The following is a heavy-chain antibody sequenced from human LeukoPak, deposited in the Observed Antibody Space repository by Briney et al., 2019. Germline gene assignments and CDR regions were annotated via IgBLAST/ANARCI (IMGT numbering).Heavy chain of an antibody. CDR3: ASHSGYDYSDY. Sequence: PSETLSLTCTVSGGSISSSSYYWGWIRQPPGKGLEWIGSIYYSGSTYYNPSLKSRVTISVDTSKNQFSLKLSSVTAADTAVYYCASHSGYDYSDYWGQGTLVTVSS. D-gene: IGHD5-12*01. CDR1: GGSISSSSYY. J-gene: IGHJ4*02. V-gene: IGHV4-39*01. CDR2: IYYSGST.